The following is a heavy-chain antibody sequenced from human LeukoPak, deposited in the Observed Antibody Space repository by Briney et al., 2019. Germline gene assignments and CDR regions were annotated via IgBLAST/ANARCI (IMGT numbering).Heavy chain of an antibody. J-gene: IGHJ2*01. V-gene: IGHV3-23*01. CDR2: IKSSDGST. CDR1: GFTFTSYV. CDR3: AKDGCGGDCSWYFDL. D-gene: IGHD2-21*02. Sequence: PGGSLRLSWAASGFTFTSYVMSWVRQAPGKGLEWVSSIKSSDGSTYYADSVKGRFTISRDNSKNTLHLQMRSLRAEDTAVYFCAKDGCGGDCSWYFDLWGRGTLITVSS.